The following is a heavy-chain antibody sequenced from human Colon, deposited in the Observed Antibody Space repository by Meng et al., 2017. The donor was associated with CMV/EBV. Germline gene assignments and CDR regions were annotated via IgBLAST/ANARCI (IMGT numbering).Heavy chain of an antibody. D-gene: IGHD4-11*01. CDR2: INLDGSEK. V-gene: IGHV3-7*01. CDR3: ARDVADSMYLTFYYYEMDV. CDR1: GFPFSDYW. J-gene: IGHJ6*02. Sequence: GESLKISCAASGFPFSDYWMTWVRQAPGKGLEWVAKINLDGSEKYYVDSVKGRFTISRDNAKSSLYLQMNSLRAEDTAIYYCARDVADSMYLTFYYYEMDVWGQGTTVTVSS.